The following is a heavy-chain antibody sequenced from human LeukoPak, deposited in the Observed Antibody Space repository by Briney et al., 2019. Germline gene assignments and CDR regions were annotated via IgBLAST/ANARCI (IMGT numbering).Heavy chain of an antibody. J-gene: IGHJ6*03. CDR2: INTYNGNP. CDR1: GYTFSTYA. D-gene: IGHD2-8*02. CDR3: AREGTGAWFQYYYYYYMDV. Sequence: EASVKVSCKASGYTFSTYAMNWVRQAPGQGLEFMGWINTYNGNPTYAQGFTGRFVFSLDTSVSTAYLQISSLKAEDTAVYYCAREGTGAWFQYYYYYYMDVWGKGTTVTVSS. V-gene: IGHV7-4-1*02.